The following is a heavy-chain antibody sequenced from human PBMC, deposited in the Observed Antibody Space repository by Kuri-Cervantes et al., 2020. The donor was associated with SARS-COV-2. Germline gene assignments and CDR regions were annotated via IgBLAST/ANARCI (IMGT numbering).Heavy chain of an antibody. CDR2: IYYSGST. D-gene: IGHD6-6*01. Sequence: SETLSLTCTVSGGSISSSSYYWGWIRQPPGKGLEWIGSIYYSGSTYYNPSLKSRVTISVDTSKNQFSLKLSSVTAADTAVYYCARDNLPGVYSSSSCFDYWGQGTLVTVSS. CDR3: ARDNLPGVYSSSSCFDY. V-gene: IGHV4-39*02. CDR1: GGSISSSSYY. J-gene: IGHJ4*02.